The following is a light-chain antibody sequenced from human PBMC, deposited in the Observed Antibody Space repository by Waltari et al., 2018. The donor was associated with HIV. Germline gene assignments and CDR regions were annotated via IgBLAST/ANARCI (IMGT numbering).Light chain of an antibody. J-gene: IGKJ1*01. Sequence: DIQMSQSPSSLSASVGDRVTITCRASQGIGNFLAWYQQKPWGALKLLLTAASTLETGVPSRFSGSASGTAFTLTINSLQPEDFGTYYCQQYFDVPVTFGQGTKVEIK. CDR2: AAS. CDR1: QGIGNF. V-gene: IGKV1-NL1*01. CDR3: QQYFDVPVT.